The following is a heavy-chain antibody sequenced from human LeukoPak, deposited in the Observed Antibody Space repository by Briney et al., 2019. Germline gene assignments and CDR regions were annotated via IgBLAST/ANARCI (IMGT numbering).Heavy chain of an antibody. Sequence: GGSLRLSCAASGFTFSNYPMSWVRQAPGKGLEWVSLISGSGGNTYYVDSVKGRFTISRDNSKNTLCLQLNSLRADDTAVYYCARERVTTTSFDYWGQGTLVTVSS. CDR1: GFTFSNYP. D-gene: IGHD4-17*01. J-gene: IGHJ4*02. CDR3: ARERVTTTSFDY. CDR2: ISGSGGNT. V-gene: IGHV3-23*01.